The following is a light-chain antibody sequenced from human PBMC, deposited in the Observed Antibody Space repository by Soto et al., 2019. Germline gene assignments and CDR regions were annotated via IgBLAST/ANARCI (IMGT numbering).Light chain of an antibody. V-gene: IGKV1-5*01. CDR2: DAS. J-gene: IGKJ1*01. Sequence: DIQMAPSPSALSASVVARVTSTGRASQSISSWLAWYQQKPGKAPKLLIYDASSLESGVPSRFSGSGSGTEFTLTISSLQPDDFATYYCQQYNSYLTWTFGQGTKVDIK. CDR3: QQYNSYLTWT. CDR1: QSISSW.